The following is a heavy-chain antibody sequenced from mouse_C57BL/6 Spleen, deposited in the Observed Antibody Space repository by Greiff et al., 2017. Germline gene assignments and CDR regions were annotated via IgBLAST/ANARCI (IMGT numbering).Heavy chain of an antibody. CDR1: GFNIKDYY. D-gene: IGHD2-14*01. V-gene: IGHV14-2*01. J-gene: IGHJ1*03. CDR2: IDPEDGET. CDR3: ARAPVRGGYFDV. Sequence: DVQLQESGAELVKPGASVKLSCTASGFNIKDYYMPWVKQRTEQGLEWIGRIDPEDGETKYAPKFQGKATITADTSSNPAYLQLSSLTSEDTAVYYCARAPVRGGYFDVWGTGTTVTVAS.